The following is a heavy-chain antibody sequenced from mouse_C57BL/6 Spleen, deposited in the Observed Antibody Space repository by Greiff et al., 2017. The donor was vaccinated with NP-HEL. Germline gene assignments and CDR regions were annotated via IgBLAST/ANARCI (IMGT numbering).Heavy chain of an antibody. V-gene: IGHV1-80*01. CDR3: ARSYDYDDWYFDV. CDR1: GYAFSSYW. CDR2: IYPGDGDT. D-gene: IGHD2-4*01. J-gene: IGHJ1*03. Sequence: VQLQQSGAELVKPGASVKISCKASGYAFSSYWMNWVKQRPGKGLEWIGQIYPGDGDTNYNGKFKGKATLTADKSSSTAYMQLSSLTSEDSAVYFCARSYDYDDWYFDVWGTGTTVTVSS.